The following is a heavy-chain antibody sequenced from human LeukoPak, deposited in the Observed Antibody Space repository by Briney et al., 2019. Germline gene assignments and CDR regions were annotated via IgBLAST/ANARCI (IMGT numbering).Heavy chain of an antibody. CDR1: GHTFTGYY. CDR2: INPNSGGT. Sequence: ASVKVSCKASGHTFTGYYIHWVRQAPGQGLEWMGWINPNSGGTNYAQKFQGRVTMTRDTSISTAYMELSRLRSGDTAVYYCAREKNRSLGYSYGLGYWGQGTLVTVSS. J-gene: IGHJ4*02. CDR3: AREKNRSLGYSYGLGY. D-gene: IGHD5-18*01. V-gene: IGHV1-2*02.